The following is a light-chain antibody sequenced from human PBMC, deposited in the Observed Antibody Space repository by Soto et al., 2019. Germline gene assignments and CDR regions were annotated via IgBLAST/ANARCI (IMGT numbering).Light chain of an antibody. CDR1: QSVSSY. J-gene: IGKJ1*01. CDR2: DAS. V-gene: IGKV3-11*01. Sequence: EIVLTQSPATLSLSPGERATLSCRASQSVSSYLAWYQQKPGQAPRLLIYDASNRATGIPARFSGSGSGTDFTLTISSLETEDLVFYYCKQRSNWPPKWKFGQGTKV. CDR3: KQRSNWPPKWK.